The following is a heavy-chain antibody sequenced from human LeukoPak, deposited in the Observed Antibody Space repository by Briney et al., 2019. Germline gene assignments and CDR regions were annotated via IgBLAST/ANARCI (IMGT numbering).Heavy chain of an antibody. Sequence: GESLKISCKGSGYSLTTYWITWVRQMPGKGLEWMGRIDPSDSYTKYSPSFQGQVTISADKSISTAYLQWSSLKASDTAMYYCARRGSGFKGRELQHWGQGTLVTVSS. D-gene: IGHD3-22*01. CDR2: IDPSDSYT. V-gene: IGHV5-10-1*04. CDR3: ARRGSGFKGRELQH. J-gene: IGHJ1*01. CDR1: GYSLTTYW.